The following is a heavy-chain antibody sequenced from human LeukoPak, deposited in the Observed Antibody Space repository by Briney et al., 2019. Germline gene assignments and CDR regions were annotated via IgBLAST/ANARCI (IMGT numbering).Heavy chain of an antibody. CDR3: ARGDDSSSWLVHY. J-gene: IGHJ4*02. Sequence: PSGTLSLTCAVSGDSISTGNWWSWVRQPPGKGLEWIGEIYYGGPTNYNPSLRSRVTISVDKSKNQFSLKVSSVTAADTAVYYCARGDDSSSWLVHYWGQGTLVTVSS. CDR2: IYYGGPT. CDR1: GDSISTGNW. V-gene: IGHV4-4*02. D-gene: IGHD6-13*01.